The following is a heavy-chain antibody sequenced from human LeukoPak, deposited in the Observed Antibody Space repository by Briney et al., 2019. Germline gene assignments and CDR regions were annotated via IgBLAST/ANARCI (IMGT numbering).Heavy chain of an antibody. V-gene: IGHV3-23*01. CDR2: ISGSGGST. CDR3: AKDSPISGSYYTVGGDAFDI. Sequence: PGGSLRLSCAASGFTFSSYAMSWVRQAPGKGLEWVSAISGSGGSTYYADSVKGRFTISRDNSKNTLYLQMNSLRAEDTAVYYCAKDSPISGSYYTVGGDAFDIWGQGTMVTVSS. D-gene: IGHD1-26*01. J-gene: IGHJ3*02. CDR1: GFTFSSYA.